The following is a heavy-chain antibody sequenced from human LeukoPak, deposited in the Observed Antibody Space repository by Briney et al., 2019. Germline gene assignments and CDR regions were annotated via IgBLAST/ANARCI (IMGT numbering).Heavy chain of an antibody. CDR1: GYTFTSYG. J-gene: IGHJ4*02. CDR3: ARGYYYDSGGYYKDFDY. V-gene: IGHV1-3*03. Sequence: ASGKVSCKASGYTFTSYGISWVRQAPGQRLEWMGWINAGNGNTKYSQEFQGRVTITRDTSASTAYMELSSLRSEDMAVYYCARGYYYDSGGYYKDFDYWGQGTLVTVSS. CDR2: INAGNGNT. D-gene: IGHD3-22*01.